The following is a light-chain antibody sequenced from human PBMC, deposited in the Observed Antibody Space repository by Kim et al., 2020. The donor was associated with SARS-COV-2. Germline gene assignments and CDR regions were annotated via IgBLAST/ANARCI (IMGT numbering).Light chain of an antibody. Sequence: DIMMTQSPLSLPVTPGEPASISCRSSQSLLHSNGYNYLDWYLQKPGQSPQLLIYLGSNRASGVPDRFSGSGSGTDFTLKISRVEAEDVGVYYCMQALQTPTFGQGTKLEI. V-gene: IGKV2-28*01. CDR1: QSLLHSNGYNY. CDR2: LGS. CDR3: MQALQTPT. J-gene: IGKJ2*01.